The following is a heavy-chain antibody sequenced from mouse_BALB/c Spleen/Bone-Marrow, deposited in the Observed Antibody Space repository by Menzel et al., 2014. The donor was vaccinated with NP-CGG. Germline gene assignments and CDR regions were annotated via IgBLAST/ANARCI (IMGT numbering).Heavy chain of an antibody. CDR1: GITFSSFG. Sequence: EVMLVESGGGLVQPGGSRKLSCAASGITFSSFGMHWVRQAPEKGLEWVAYISSGSSTIYYADTVKGRFTISRDNPKNTLFLQMTSLRSEDTAMYYCARDYGYAMDYWGQGTSVTVS. CDR3: ARDYGYAMDY. J-gene: IGHJ4*01. V-gene: IGHV5-17*02. CDR2: ISSGSSTI. D-gene: IGHD1-1*01.